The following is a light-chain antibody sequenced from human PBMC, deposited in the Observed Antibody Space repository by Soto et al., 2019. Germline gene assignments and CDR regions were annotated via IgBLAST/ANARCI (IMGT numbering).Light chain of an antibody. Sequence: EIVMTKSSATLSVSPGESATLSCRASQSVSSNLAWYQQKPGQAPRLLNYAASTRATGIPARLSGSGSGTEFTLTISSLQSEDFAVYYCQQYNNWPVFGQGTKVDIK. V-gene: IGKV3-15*01. CDR1: QSVSSN. CDR3: QQYNNWPV. CDR2: AAS. J-gene: IGKJ1*01.